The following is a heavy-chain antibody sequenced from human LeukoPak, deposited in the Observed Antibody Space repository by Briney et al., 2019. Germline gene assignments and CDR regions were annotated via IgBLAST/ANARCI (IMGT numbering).Heavy chain of an antibody. CDR1: GGSISSYY. CDR3: ARVSQQLVRGGFDY. V-gene: IGHV4-38-2*02. CDR2: IYHSGST. J-gene: IGHJ4*02. Sequence: SETLSLTCTVSGGSISSYYWGWIRQPPGKGLEWIGSIYHSGSTYYNPSLKSRVTISVDTSKNQFSLKLSSVTAADTAVYYCARVSQQLVRGGFDYWGQGTLVTVSS. D-gene: IGHD6-13*01.